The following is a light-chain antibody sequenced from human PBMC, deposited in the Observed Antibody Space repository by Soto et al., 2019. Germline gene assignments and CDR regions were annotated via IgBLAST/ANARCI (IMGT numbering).Light chain of an antibody. V-gene: IGLV6-57*04. J-gene: IGLJ2*01. CDR1: SGSIASDY. Sequence: NFMLTQPPSVSESPGKTVTISCTRSSGSIASDYVQWNQQRPGSAPTTMIYEDNQRPSGVPDRFSGSIDSSSNSASLTISGLKTEDEADYYCQSYDSDVVVFGGGTKVTVL. CDR3: QSYDSDVVV. CDR2: EDN.